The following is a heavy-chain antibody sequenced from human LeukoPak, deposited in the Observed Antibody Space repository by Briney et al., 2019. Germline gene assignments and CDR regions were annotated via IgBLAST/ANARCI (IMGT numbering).Heavy chain of an antibody. CDR2: ISNTGIT. V-gene: IGHV4-61*09. CDR3: ARDLFVVTRRDAFDI. J-gene: IGHJ3*02. Sequence: SQTLSLTCTVSGGSITSGTYYWNCIRQPAGKGLEWIGHISNTGITNYNPSLKSRVTISIDTSKNQFSLKLTSVTAADTAVYYCARDLFVVTRRDAFDIWGQGTMVTVSS. D-gene: IGHD2-21*01. CDR1: GGSITSGTYY.